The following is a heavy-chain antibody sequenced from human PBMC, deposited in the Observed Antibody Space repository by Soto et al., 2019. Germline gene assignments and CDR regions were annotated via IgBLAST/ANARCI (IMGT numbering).Heavy chain of an antibody. Sequence: QVQLQESGPGLVKPSQTLSLSCTVSGGSISSGGYHWSWIRQHPGKGLEWIGYIYFSGSTYYNPSLKRRLIISVDTSKNQFSLKLSSVTAADTAVYYCARAVNFDASGYPDAFDIWGQGTMVTVSS. CDR3: ARAVNFDASGYPDAFDI. CDR2: IYFSGST. D-gene: IGHD3-22*01. CDR1: GGSISSGGYH. J-gene: IGHJ3*02. V-gene: IGHV4-31*03.